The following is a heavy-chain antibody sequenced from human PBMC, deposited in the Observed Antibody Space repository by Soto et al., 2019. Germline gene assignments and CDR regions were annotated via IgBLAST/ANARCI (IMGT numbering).Heavy chain of an antibody. J-gene: IGHJ4*02. CDR3: AKERSSGWSFDY. CDR2: ISGSGDST. D-gene: IGHD6-19*01. V-gene: IGHV3-23*01. Sequence: EVQLLESGGGLVQPGGSLRLSCAASVFTFSTYAMNWVRQAPGKGLEWVSGISGSGDSTYYADSVKGRFTVSRDNSKNTLYLQMNSLRAEDTAVFYCAKERSSGWSFDYWGQGTLVTVSS. CDR1: VFTFSTYA.